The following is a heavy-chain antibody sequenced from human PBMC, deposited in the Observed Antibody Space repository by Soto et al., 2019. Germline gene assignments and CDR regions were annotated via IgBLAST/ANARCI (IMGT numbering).Heavy chain of an antibody. CDR3: ARDLRYDFWTDTYYGMDV. CDR2: ISAYNGNT. D-gene: IGHD3-3*01. Sequence: QVPLVQSGAEVKKPGASVKVSCKASGYTFTSYGISWVRQAPGQGLEWMGWISAYNGNTNYAQKLQGRVTMTTDTSTSTAYMELRSLRSDDTAVYYCARDLRYDFWTDTYYGMDVWGQGTTVTVSS. CDR1: GYTFTSYG. J-gene: IGHJ6*02. V-gene: IGHV1-18*01.